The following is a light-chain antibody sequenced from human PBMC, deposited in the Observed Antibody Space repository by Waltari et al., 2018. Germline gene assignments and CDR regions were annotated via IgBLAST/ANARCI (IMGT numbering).Light chain of an antibody. Sequence: DIVLTQSPLSLPVTPGEPASISCRSSQGLLHSEGHILLDWYLQKPGQSPQLLIYLGSHRASGVPERVSGSGSGTDFTLEISRVEAEDVGVYFCMQGLQTPTFGQGTRL. V-gene: IGKV2-28*01. CDR2: LGS. CDR1: QGLLHSEGHIL. CDR3: MQGLQTPT. J-gene: IGKJ5*01.